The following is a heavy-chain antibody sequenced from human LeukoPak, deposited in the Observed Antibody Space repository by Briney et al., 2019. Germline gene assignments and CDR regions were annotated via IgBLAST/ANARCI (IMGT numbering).Heavy chain of an antibody. CDR3: ARDATYDSSGYYYGPRDAFDI. V-gene: IGHV1-3*01. D-gene: IGHD3-22*01. Sequence: GASVNVSCKASGYTFTSYAMHWVRQAPGQRLEWMGWINAGNGNTKYSQKFQGRVTITRGTSASTAYMELSSLRSEDTAVYYCARDATYDSSGYYYGPRDAFDIWGQGTMVTVSS. CDR1: GYTFTSYA. J-gene: IGHJ3*02. CDR2: INAGNGNT.